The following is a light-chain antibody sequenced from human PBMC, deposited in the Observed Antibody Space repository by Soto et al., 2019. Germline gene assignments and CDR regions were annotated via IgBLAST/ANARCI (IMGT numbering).Light chain of an antibody. CDR1: QSITTE. V-gene: IGKV3D-15*01. J-gene: IGKJ1*01. Sequence: EVVVTQSPATLSVSPGEXATLSCRASQSITTELAWYQQKPGQPPSLLIYDASNRATGIPARFSGSGSGTECTLTISSLQSEDIAVYYCQQYNNWPKTFGQGTKVDI. CDR3: QQYNNWPKT. CDR2: DAS.